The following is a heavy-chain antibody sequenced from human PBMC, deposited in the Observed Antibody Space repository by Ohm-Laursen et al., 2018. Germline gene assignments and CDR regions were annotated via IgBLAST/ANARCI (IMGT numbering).Heavy chain of an antibody. J-gene: IGHJ6*02. Sequence: SLRLSCAAAGLTFSSYGMHWVRLAPGKGLEWVAVISYDENIKYYADSVKGRFTISRDNSKNTLYLQMNSLRTEDTAVYYCFGFNYYYYGMHVWGQGTTVTVSS. V-gene: IGHV3-30*03. CDR2: ISYDENIK. CDR3: FGFNYYYYGMHV. D-gene: IGHD3-16*01. CDR1: GLTFSSYG.